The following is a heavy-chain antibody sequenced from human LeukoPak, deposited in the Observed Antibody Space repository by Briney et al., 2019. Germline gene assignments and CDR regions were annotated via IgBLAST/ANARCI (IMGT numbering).Heavy chain of an antibody. CDR2: IYGSGST. D-gene: IGHD4/OR15-4a*01. V-gene: IGHV4-61*01. J-gene: IGHJ6*03. Sequence: SETLSLTCTVSGGSISSGSYYWIWIRPPQGLELECIGYIYGSGSTNCNPALKSRVTISVDTSKYQYSLKLTSVTAADTAVYYCARADYGYMDVWGKGATVTVSS. CDR3: ARADYGYMDV. CDR1: GGSISSGSYY.